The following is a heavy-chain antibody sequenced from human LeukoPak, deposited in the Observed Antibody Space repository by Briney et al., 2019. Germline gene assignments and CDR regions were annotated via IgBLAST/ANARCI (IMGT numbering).Heavy chain of an antibody. D-gene: IGHD3-3*01. CDR3: AKSFLD. J-gene: IGHJ4*02. Sequence: GGSLRLSCAASGFTFSTYWMSWVRQAPGRGLEWVSHISSGGSTIYYADSVKGRFTISRDNAKNSLYLQMNSLRAEDTAVYYCAKSFLDWGQGTLVTVSS. CDR2: ISSGGSTI. CDR1: GFTFSTYW. V-gene: IGHV3-48*04.